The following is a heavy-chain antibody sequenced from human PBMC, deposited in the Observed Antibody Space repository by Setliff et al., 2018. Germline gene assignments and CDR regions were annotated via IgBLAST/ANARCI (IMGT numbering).Heavy chain of an antibody. D-gene: IGHD6-13*01. CDR2: IYYSGST. Sequence: SETLSLTCTVSGGSISSSSYYWSWIRQPPGKGLEWIGSIYYSGSTYYNPSLKSRVTISVDTPKNQFALKLSSVTAADTAVYYCARRGMSSSCFQGYFDYWGQGPLVTVSP. V-gene: IGHV4-39*01. CDR1: GGSISSSSYY. CDR3: ARRGMSSSCFQGYFDY. J-gene: IGHJ4*02.